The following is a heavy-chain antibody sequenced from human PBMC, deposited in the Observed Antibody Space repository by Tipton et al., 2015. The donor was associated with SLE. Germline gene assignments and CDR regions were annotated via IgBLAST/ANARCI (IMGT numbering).Heavy chain of an antibody. CDR3: AREPDY. Sequence: TLSLTCSVSGYSISSDHFWAWIRQPPGKGLEWIGSFSHSDTSSYNPSVQSRVTVSVDTSRNQFSLKLTSVTAADTAVYYCAREPDYWGQGILVAVSS. V-gene: IGHV4-38-2*02. J-gene: IGHJ4*02. CDR2: FSHSDTS. CDR1: GYSISSDHF.